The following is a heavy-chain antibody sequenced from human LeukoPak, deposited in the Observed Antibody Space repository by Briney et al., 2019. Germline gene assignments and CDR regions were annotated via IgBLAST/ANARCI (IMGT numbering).Heavy chain of an antibody. CDR3: PRSWASSWYWFDF. CDR2: INGDGITT. Sequence: GGSLRLSCAASDFTFRSYWMHWVRQAPGKGLEWVSRINGDGITTTYADSVKGRFTISRDNAKNTLYLQMNSLRAEDTAVCYCPRSWASSWYWFDFWGQGTLVTVSS. D-gene: IGHD6-13*01. J-gene: IGHJ4*02. V-gene: IGHV3-74*01. CDR1: DFTFRSYW.